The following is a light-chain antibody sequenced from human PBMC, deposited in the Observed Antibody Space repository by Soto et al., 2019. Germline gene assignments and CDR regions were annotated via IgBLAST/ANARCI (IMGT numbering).Light chain of an antibody. V-gene: IGKV1-27*01. J-gene: IGKJ1*01. CDR1: QGISNY. CDR3: QKYNSAPQT. Sequence: DIQMTQSPSSLSASVGDRVTITCRASQGISNYSAWYQQKPGKVPKLLIYAASTLQSGVPSRFSGSGSGTDFTLTIGSLQPEDVATYYCQKYNSAPQTVGHGTKVDIK. CDR2: AAS.